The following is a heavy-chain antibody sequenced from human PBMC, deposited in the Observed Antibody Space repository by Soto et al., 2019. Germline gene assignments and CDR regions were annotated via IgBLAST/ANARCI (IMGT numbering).Heavy chain of an antibody. CDR3: AREYCSGSSCYCPDY. D-gene: IGHD2-15*01. J-gene: IGHJ4*02. CDR1: GYTFTNYG. CDR2: IGAYNAYT. V-gene: IGHV1-18*01. Sequence: QVQLVQSGAEVKEPGASVKVSCKASGYTFTNYGVTWVRQAAGQGLEWMGWIGAYNAYTSHAQNLQGRVTMTTDTSTSTAYMELRSLRSDDTAVYYCAREYCSGSSCYCPDYWGQGTLVTVSS.